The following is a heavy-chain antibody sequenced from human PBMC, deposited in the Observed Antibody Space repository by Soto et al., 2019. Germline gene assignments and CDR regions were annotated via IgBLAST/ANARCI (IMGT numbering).Heavy chain of an antibody. V-gene: IGHV3-15*05. CDR1: GFSFNYAW. D-gene: IGHD3-10*01. Sequence: GGSLRLSCAASGFSFNYAWMSWVRQAPGKGLEWVGRIKSRFDGETTDYAAPVKGRFSISRDDSKNTLFPQMNSLKTEDTAVYFCTTLGTYFGSGSYYPVDYWGQGALVTVSS. CDR2: IKSRFDGETT. CDR3: TTLGTYFGSGSYYPVDY. J-gene: IGHJ4*02.